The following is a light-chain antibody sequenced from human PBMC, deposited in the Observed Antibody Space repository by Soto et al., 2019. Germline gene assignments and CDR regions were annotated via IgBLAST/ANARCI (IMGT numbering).Light chain of an antibody. J-gene: IGKJ1*01. CDR3: QQYNNWPPWA. CDR1: QNVNSN. Sequence: EIVMTQSPATLSVSPEERATLSCRASQNVNSNLAWYQQKPGQAPRLLFYGASTRATGIPARFNGSGSGTEFTLTISSLQSEDVAVYYCQQYNNWPPWAFGQGTKVDI. V-gene: IGKV3-15*01. CDR2: GAS.